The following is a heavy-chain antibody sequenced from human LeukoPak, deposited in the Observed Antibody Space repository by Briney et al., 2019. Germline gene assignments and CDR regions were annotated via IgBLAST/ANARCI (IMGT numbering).Heavy chain of an antibody. Sequence: SETLSLTCTVSGGSISSGGYYWSWIRQHPGKGLEWIGYIYYSGNTYYNPSLKSRVTISVDTSKNQFSLKLSSVTAADTAVYYCARGGVIFTVTNYNWFDPWGQGTLVTVSS. D-gene: IGHD4-17*01. CDR1: GGSISSGGYY. V-gene: IGHV4-31*03. CDR2: IYYSGNT. CDR3: ARGGVIFTVTNYNWFDP. J-gene: IGHJ5*02.